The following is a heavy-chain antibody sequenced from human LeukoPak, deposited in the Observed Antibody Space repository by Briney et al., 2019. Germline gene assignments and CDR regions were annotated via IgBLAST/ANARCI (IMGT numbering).Heavy chain of an antibody. CDR1: GFTFSSYG. CDR3: ARGPGM. V-gene: IGHV3-30*03. J-gene: IGHJ4*02. Sequence: GRSLRLSCAASGFTFSSYGMHWVRQAPGKGLEWVAVISYDGSNKYYADSVKGRFTISRDNSKNTLYLQMNSLRAEDTAVYYCARGPGMWGQGTLVTVSS. CDR2: ISYDGSNK.